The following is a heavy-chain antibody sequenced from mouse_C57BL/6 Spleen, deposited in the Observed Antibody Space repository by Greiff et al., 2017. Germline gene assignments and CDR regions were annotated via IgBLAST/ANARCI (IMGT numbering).Heavy chain of an antibody. D-gene: IGHD2-1*01. CDR1: GYTFTSYW. CDR2: IYPGSGST. CDR3: AREDYGNYYFDY. V-gene: IGHV1-55*01. J-gene: IGHJ2*01. Sequence: QVQLKQPGAELVKPGASVKMSCKASGYTFTSYWITWVKQRPGQGLEWIGDIYPGSGSTNYNEKFKSKATLTVDTSSSTAYMQLSSLTSEDSAVYYCAREDYGNYYFDYWGQGTTLTVSS.